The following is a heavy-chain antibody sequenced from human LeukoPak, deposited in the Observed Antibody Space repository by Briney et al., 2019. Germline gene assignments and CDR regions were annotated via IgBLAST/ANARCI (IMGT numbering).Heavy chain of an antibody. D-gene: IGHD3-22*01. CDR2: ISGSGGST. CDR3: AKTESYYDSSGYRTDDAFDI. CDR1: GFTFSSYE. J-gene: IGHJ3*02. V-gene: IGHV3-23*01. Sequence: GGSLRLSCAASGFTFSSYEMNWVRQAPGKGLEWVSAISGSGGSTYYADSVKGRFTISRDNSKNTLYLQMNSLRAEDTAVYYCAKTESYYDSSGYRTDDAFDIWGQGTMVTVSS.